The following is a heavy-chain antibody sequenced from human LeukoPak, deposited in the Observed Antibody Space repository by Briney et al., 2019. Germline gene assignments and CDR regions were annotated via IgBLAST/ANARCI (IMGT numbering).Heavy chain of an antibody. V-gene: IGHV4-34*01. CDR1: GGTFSGYY. CDR3: ARVMASGYVSFDY. D-gene: IGHD5-12*01. J-gene: IGHJ4*02. CDR2: SNDSGGT. Sequence: SETLSLTCAVSGGTFSGYYWSWIRQPPGKKLEWVGESNDSGGTNYNPSLKSRVTISVDTSKNQFSLKLSSVTAADTAVYYCARVMASGYVSFDYWGQGTLVTVSS.